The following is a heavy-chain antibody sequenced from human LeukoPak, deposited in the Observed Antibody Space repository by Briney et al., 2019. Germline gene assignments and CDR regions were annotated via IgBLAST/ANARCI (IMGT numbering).Heavy chain of an antibody. J-gene: IGHJ6*03. CDR2: IRSKANSYAT. V-gene: IGHV3-73*01. CDR1: GFTFSGSA. D-gene: IGHD6-6*01. CDR3: TRAVTGVLDSIAARPNYYYYYMDV. Sequence: GGSLKLSCAASGFTFSGSAMHWVRQASGKGLEWVGRIRSKANSYATAYAASVKGRFTISRDDSKNTAYLQMNSLKTEDTAVYYCTRAVTGVLDSIAARPNYYYYYMDVWGKGTTVTVSS.